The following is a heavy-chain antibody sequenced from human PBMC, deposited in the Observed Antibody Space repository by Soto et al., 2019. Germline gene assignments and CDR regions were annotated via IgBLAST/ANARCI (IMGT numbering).Heavy chain of an antibody. CDR3: ARDCSGGSCYPGMDV. CDR2: ISDGGGST. Sequence: GGSLRLSCAASGFTFSSYAMNWVRQAPGKGLEWVSGISDGGGSTYYADSVKVRFTISRDNAKNSVYLQINSLRAEDTAVYFCARDCSGGSCYPGMDVWGQGTTVTVSS. V-gene: IGHV3-23*01. D-gene: IGHD2-15*01. CDR1: GFTFSSYA. J-gene: IGHJ6*02.